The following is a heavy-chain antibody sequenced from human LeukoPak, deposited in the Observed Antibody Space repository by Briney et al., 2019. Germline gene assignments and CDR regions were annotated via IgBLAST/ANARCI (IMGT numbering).Heavy chain of an antibody. CDR1: GFTFSSYS. D-gene: IGHD2-2*01. J-gene: IGHJ5*02. CDR3: ARGHCSRTSCYGWFDP. Sequence: PGGSLGLSCAASGFTFSSYSMNWVRQAPGKGLEWVSSISSSSSYIYYADSVKGRFTISRDNAKNSLYLQMNSLRAEDTAVYYCARGHCSRTSCYGWFDPWGQGTLVTVSS. CDR2: ISSSSSYI. V-gene: IGHV3-21*01.